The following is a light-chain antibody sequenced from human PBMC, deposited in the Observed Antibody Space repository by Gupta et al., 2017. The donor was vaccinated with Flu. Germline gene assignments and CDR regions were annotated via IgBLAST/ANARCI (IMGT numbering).Light chain of an antibody. Sequence: EIVLTQSPGTLSLSPGERATLSCRASQSVSSSYLAWYQQKPVQAPRLLIYGASSSATGIPDRFSGSGSGTEFTLSISRLEPEDFAVYYCQEDGSYPWTFGQGTKVEMK. V-gene: IGKV3-20*01. CDR1: QSVSSSY. CDR2: GAS. J-gene: IGKJ1*01. CDR3: QEDGSYPWT.